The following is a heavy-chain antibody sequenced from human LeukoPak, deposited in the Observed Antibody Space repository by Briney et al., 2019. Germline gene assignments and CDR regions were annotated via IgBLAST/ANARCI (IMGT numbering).Heavy chain of an antibody. Sequence: PGGSLRLSCAASGFTFSSYAMHWVRQAPGKGLEWVAVISYDGSNKYYADSVKGRFTISRDNSKNTLYLQMNSLRAEDTAVYYCATTVTTEVGYNWFDPWGQGTLVTVSS. CDR3: ATTVTTEVGYNWFDP. CDR2: ISYDGSNK. J-gene: IGHJ5*02. V-gene: IGHV3-30-3*01. D-gene: IGHD4-17*01. CDR1: GFTFSSYA.